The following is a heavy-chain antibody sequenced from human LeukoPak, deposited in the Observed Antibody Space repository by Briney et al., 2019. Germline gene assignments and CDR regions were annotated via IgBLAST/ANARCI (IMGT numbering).Heavy chain of an antibody. CDR1: EYTFTSYD. Sequence: GASVKVSCKASEYTFTSYDINWVRQATGQGLEWMGWMNPNSGNTGYAQKFQGRVTMTRNTSISTAYMELSSLRSEDTAVYYCARGGSTGAHHYYYYGMDVWGQGTTVTVSS. J-gene: IGHJ6*02. CDR3: ARGGSTGAHHYYYYGMDV. V-gene: IGHV1-8*01. D-gene: IGHD2-2*03. CDR2: MNPNSGNT.